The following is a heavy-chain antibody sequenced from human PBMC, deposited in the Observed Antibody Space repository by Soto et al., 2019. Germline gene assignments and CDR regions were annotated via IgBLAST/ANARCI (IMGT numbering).Heavy chain of an antibody. V-gene: IGHV1-3*01. J-gene: IGHJ6*02. CDR1: GYTFTSYA. Sequence: ASVKVSCKASGYTFTSYAMHWVRQAPGQRLEWMGWINAGNGNTKYSQKFQGRVTITRDTSASTAYMELSSLRSEDTAVYYCARARPPYYYYGMDVWGQGTTVTVSS. CDR2: INAGNGNT. CDR3: ARARPPYYYYGMDV.